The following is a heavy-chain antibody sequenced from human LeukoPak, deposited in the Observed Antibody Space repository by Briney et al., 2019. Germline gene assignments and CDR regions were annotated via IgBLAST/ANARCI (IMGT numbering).Heavy chain of an antibody. V-gene: IGHV4-39*01. CDR3: ARGITGTHWYFDL. CDR1: AGSIGSSCYY. CDR2: IYYSGST. D-gene: IGHD1-7*01. Sequence: SETLSLTCTVAAGSIGSSCYYWGWIRQPPGKGLEWIGSIYYSGSTYYNPSLKSRVTISVDTSKNQFSLNLSSVTDADTAVYYCARGITGTHWYFDLWGRGTLVTVSS. J-gene: IGHJ2*01.